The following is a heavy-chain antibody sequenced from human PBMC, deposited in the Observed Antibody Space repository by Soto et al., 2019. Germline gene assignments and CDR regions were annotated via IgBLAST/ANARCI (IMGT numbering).Heavy chain of an antibody. CDR1: GYTFTSYY. J-gene: IGHJ4*02. CDR2: INPSDSGT. V-gene: IGHV1-46*01. Sequence: QVQLVQSGAEVKKPGASVKVSCEASGYTFTSYYMHWVRQAPGQGLEWMGIINPSDSGTDYAQKFQGRVTMTRDESTSTVYMELSSLRSEDTAVYFCARGRSGYYLFGYWGQGTLVTVSS. CDR3: ARGRSGYYLFGY. D-gene: IGHD3-22*01.